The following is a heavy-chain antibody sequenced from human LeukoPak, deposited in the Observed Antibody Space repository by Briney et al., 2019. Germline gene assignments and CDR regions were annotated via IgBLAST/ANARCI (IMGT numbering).Heavy chain of an antibody. V-gene: IGHV3-53*01. J-gene: IGHJ4*02. CDR3: ASLSLGHY. CDR1: GFTVSNNY. CDR2: IYSGGST. D-gene: IGHD6-6*01. Sequence: PGGSLRLSCAASGFTVSNNYMSWVRQAAVEGLEWVSVIYSGGSTYYADSVKGRFTISRDTSKNTLSLQMNSLRAEDTAVYYCASLSLGHYWGQGTLVTVSS.